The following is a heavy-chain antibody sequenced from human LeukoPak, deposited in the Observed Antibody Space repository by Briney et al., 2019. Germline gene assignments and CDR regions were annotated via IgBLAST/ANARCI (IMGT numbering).Heavy chain of an antibody. CDR2: ISGSGGST. CDR3: AKQPYQLLYQIFFDY. D-gene: IGHD2-2*02. Sequence: GGSLRLSCVASGLTFTSTSMNWVRQAPGKGLGWVSAISGSGGSTYYADSVKGRFTISRDNSKNTLYLQMNSLRAEDTAVYYCAKQPYQLLYQIFFDYWGQGTLVTVSS. V-gene: IGHV3-23*01. CDR1: GLTFTSTS. J-gene: IGHJ4*02.